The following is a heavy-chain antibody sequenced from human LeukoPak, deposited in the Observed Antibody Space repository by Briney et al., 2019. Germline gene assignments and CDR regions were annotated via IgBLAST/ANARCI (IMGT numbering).Heavy chain of an antibody. J-gene: IGHJ6*02. D-gene: IGHD3-3*01. Sequence: ASVKVSCKASGGTFSSYAISWVRQAPGQGLEWMVGIIPIFGTANYAQKFQGRVTITADESTSTAYMELSSLRSEDTAVYYCARASITIFGVVYYYYYGMDVWGQGTTVTVSS. CDR3: ARASITIFGVVYYYYYGMDV. CDR2: IIPIFGTA. CDR1: GGTFSSYA. V-gene: IGHV1-69*13.